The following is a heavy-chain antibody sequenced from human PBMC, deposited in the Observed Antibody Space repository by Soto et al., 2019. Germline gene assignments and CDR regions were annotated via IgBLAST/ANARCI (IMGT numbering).Heavy chain of an antibody. D-gene: IGHD3-3*01. V-gene: IGHV4-59*01. J-gene: IGHJ6*02. Sequence: SETLSLTCTVSGGSISSYYWSWIRQPPGKGLEWIGYIYYSGNTNYNPSLKSRVTISVDTSKNQFSLKLSSVTAADTAVYYCARRGYDFWSGYQGAGVGMDVWGQGTTVTVSS. CDR2: IYYSGNT. CDR1: GGSISSYY. CDR3: ARRGYDFWSGYQGAGVGMDV.